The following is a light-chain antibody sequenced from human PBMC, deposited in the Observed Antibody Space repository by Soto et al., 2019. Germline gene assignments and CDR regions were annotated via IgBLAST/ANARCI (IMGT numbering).Light chain of an antibody. CDR2: VNSDGSH. CDR1: SGHSSYA. CDR3: QTWGTGAVV. V-gene: IGLV4-69*01. Sequence: QLVLTQSHSASATLGASVKLTCTLSSGHSSYAIAWHQQQPEKGPRYLMKVNSDGSHSKGDGIPDRFSGSSSGAERYLTGSSLQAEDEADYYCQTWGTGAVVFGGGTKLTVL. J-gene: IGLJ2*01.